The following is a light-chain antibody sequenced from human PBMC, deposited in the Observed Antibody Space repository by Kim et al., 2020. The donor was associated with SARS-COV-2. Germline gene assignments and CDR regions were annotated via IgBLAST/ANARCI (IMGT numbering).Light chain of an antibody. CDR1: KSISSW. CDR3: QQYDKDPYS. CDR2: DTS. Sequence: ASIGDRVTISCRANKSISSWLAWYQQKPGKAPKLLIYDTSYLESGVPSGFSGSGSGTEFTLTIASLQPDDFATYYCQQYDKDPYSFGQGTKVDIK. J-gene: IGKJ2*03. V-gene: IGKV1-5*01.